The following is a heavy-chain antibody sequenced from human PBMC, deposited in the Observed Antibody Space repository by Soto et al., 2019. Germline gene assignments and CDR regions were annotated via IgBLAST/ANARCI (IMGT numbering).Heavy chain of an antibody. Sequence: QVQLVESGGGVVQPGRSLRLSCAASGFTFSSYAMHWVRQAPSKGLEWVADISYDRSNKYYADSVKGRFTISRDNSKSTLYLQMNSLRAEDTAAYYCARAPDYYGMDVWGQGTTFTVSS. V-gene: IGHV3-30-3*01. J-gene: IGHJ6*02. CDR2: ISYDRSNK. CDR3: ARAPDYYGMDV. CDR1: GFTFSSYA.